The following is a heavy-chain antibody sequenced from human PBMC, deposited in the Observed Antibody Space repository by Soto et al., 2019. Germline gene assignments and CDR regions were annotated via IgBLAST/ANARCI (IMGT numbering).Heavy chain of an antibody. D-gene: IGHD6-13*01. CDR3: ARAAAARLYYFDL. CDR2: IYYNGNA. V-gene: IGHV4-39*01. J-gene: IGHJ4*02. CDR1: GGSTSSGSYY. Sequence: SETLSLTCSVSGGSTSSGSYYWGWIRQAPGKGLEWIGIIYYNGNAYYNPSPQSRVTMSVDTTKNQFSLQLSSVTAADTAVYYCARAAAARLYYFDLWGRGTLVTVSS.